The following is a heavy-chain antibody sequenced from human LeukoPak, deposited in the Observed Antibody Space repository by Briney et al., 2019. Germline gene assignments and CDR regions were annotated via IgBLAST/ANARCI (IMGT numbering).Heavy chain of an antibody. CDR2: ISSSGGTI. J-gene: IGHJ4*02. CDR1: GFTFSDYY. CDR3: ARIGASSWYEDY. V-gene: IGHV3-11*01. D-gene: IGHD6-13*01. Sequence: PGGSLRLSCVASGFTFSDYYMSWIRQAPGKGLEWVSYISSSGGTIYYADSVKGRFTISRDNAKNSLYLQMNSLRAEDTAVYYCARIGASSWYEDYWGQGTLVTVSS.